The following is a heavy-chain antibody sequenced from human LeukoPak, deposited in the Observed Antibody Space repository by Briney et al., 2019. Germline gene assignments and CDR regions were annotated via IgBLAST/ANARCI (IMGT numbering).Heavy chain of an antibody. CDR3: AKDNRKDYGLGGLGY. CDR1: GFTFSSYA. D-gene: IGHD1-14*01. CDR2: ISGSGGSP. Sequence: GGSLRLSCAASGFTFSSYAMSWVRQASGKGLEWVSAISGSGGSPYYADSVKGRFTISRDNSKNTLYLQMNSLRAEDTAVYYCAKDNRKDYGLGGLGYWGQGTLVTVSS. J-gene: IGHJ4*02. V-gene: IGHV3-23*01.